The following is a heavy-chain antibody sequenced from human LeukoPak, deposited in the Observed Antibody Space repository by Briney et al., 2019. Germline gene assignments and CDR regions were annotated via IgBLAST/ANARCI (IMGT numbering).Heavy chain of an antibody. CDR2: LSSSGSAF. D-gene: IGHD3-3*01. J-gene: IGHJ4*02. CDR3: ARSARLMKGVVEVTALDD. CDR1: GFTFRSYE. Sequence: GGSLTLSCEDSGFTFRSYEMNWVRQAPGKGLEWIAYLSSSGSAFSYADSVKGRFTIARDNAKNSVYLEMNSLRAGDTAVYYCARSARLMKGVVEVTALDDWGQGTLVTVSS. V-gene: IGHV3-48*03.